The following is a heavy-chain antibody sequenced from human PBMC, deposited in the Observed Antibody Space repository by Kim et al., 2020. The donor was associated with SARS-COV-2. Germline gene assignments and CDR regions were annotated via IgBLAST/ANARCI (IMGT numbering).Heavy chain of an antibody. D-gene: IGHD6-19*01. V-gene: IGHV3-64D*09. Sequence: SVKGRYIISRDNDKNTRYLEMSSLRAEDTAVYYCVKERTGGEVDGTSMDYWGQGTLVTVSS. J-gene: IGHJ4*02. CDR3: VKERTGGEVDGTSMDY.